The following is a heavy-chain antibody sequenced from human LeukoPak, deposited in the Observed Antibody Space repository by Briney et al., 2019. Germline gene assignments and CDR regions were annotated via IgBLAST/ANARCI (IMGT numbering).Heavy chain of an antibody. CDR3: ARDIAGRVVVKRTARGLYYYMDV. V-gene: IGHV3-30*02. CDR1: GFTFSSYG. D-gene: IGHD3-22*01. J-gene: IGHJ6*03. Sequence: GGSLRLSCAASGFTFSSYGMHWVRQAPGKGLEWMAFIRYDGSNKYYADSVKGRFTISRDNSKNTLYLQMNSLRAEDTAVYYCARDIAGRVVVKRTARGLYYYMDVWGKGTTVTISS. CDR2: IRYDGSNK.